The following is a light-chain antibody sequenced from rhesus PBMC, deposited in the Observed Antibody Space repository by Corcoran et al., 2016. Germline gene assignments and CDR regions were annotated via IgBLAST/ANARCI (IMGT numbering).Light chain of an antibody. J-gene: IGKJ1*01. Sequence: DIQMTQSPSSLSASVGDRVTITCHASQDINNILAWYQQKTGKVPKLLIYKASNLQSGVPSRFSGSGAGTDVTLTISSLQPEDFATYYCQHGYSTPPTFGQGTKVEI. V-gene: IGKV1-25*01. CDR1: QDINNI. CDR2: KAS. CDR3: QHGYSTPPT.